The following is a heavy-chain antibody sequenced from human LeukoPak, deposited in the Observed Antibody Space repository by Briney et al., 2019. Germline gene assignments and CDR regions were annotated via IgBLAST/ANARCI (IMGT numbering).Heavy chain of an antibody. CDR3: AKMKGHPLPKYYMDV. Sequence: GGSLRLSCAASGFTFSSYGLSWVRQAPGKGLEWVAAIRASVSGTYYADSVQGRFTISRDNSKNTLYLEMNSLRAEDTAIYYCAKMKGHPLPKYYMDVWGQGTTVTVSS. J-gene: IGHJ6*01. V-gene: IGHV3-23*01. CDR2: IRASVSGT. D-gene: IGHD1-26*01. CDR1: GFTFSSYG.